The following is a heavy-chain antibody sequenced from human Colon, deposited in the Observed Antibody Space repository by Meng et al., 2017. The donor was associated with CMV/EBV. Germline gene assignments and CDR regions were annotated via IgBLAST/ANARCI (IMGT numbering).Heavy chain of an antibody. D-gene: IGHD3-9*01. CDR2: ISSSGXTI. V-gene: IGHV3-11*04. CDR3: SRGANPRYFDWLYPDY. J-gene: IGHJ4*02. CDR1: GSTFSDYY. Sequence: GSTFSDYYMSWIRQAPGKGLEWVSYISSSGXTIYYADSVKGRFTISRDNAKNSLYLQMNSLRAEDTAVYYCSRGANPRYFDWLYPDYWGQGTLVTVSS.